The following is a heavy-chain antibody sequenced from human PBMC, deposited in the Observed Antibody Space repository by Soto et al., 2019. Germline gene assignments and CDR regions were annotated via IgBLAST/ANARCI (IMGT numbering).Heavy chain of an antibody. J-gene: IGHJ6*02. V-gene: IGHV3-30*18. D-gene: IGHD2-21*01. CDR2: ISYDGSNK. CDR3: AKAYTCGDDYGMDV. Sequence: QVQLVESGGGVVQPGRSLRLSCAASGFTFSSYGMHWVRQAPGKGLEWVAVISYDGSNKYYADSVKGRFTISRDNSKNTLYLQMNSLRAEDTAVYYCAKAYTCGDDYGMDVWGQGTTVTVSS. CDR1: GFTFSSYG.